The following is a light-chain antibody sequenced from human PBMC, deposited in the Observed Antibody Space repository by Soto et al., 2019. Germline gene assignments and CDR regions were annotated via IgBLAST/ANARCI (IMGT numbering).Light chain of an antibody. V-gene: IGLV1-44*01. Sequence: QPVLTQPPSASGTPGQRVTISCSGSSSNIESHTVNWYQQLPGMAPKLLIYSNDRRPSSVPDRFSGSKSGTTASLAISGLQSEDEADYYCAAWDDSLNGYVFGTGTKLTVL. J-gene: IGLJ1*01. CDR3: AAWDDSLNGYV. CDR1: SSNIESHT. CDR2: SND.